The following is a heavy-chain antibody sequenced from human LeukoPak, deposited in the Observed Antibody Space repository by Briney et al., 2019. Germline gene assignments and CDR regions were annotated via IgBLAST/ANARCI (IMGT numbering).Heavy chain of an antibody. CDR1: GFTFDDYA. D-gene: IGHD6-13*01. J-gene: IGHJ4*02. V-gene: IGHV3-9*01. CDR2: ISWNSGSI. CDR3: ARDGAAAGYFDY. Sequence: PGGSLRLPCAASGFTFDDYAMHWVRQAPGKGLEWVSGISWNSGSIGYADSVKGRFTISGDNAKNSLYLQMNSLRAEDTAVYYCARDGAAAGYFDYWGQGTLVTVSS.